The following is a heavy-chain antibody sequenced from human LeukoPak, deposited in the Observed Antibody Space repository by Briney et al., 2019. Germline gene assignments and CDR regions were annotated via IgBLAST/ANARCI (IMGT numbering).Heavy chain of an antibody. J-gene: IGHJ3*02. CDR2: IYPGDSDT. CDR3: ARRETAMVGEAFDI. Sequence: AESLKISGKGSGYSFTSYWIGWMRHMTGKGLEWIGIIYPGDSDTRYSPSFQGQVTISADKSISTAYLQWSSLKASDTAMYYCARRETAMVGEAFDIWGQGTMVTVSS. D-gene: IGHD5-18*01. CDR1: GYSFTSYW. V-gene: IGHV5-51*01.